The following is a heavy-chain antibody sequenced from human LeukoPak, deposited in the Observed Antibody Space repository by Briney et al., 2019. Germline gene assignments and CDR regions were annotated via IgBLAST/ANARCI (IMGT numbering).Heavy chain of an antibody. J-gene: IGHJ5*02. D-gene: IGHD2-2*01. CDR3: ARIRYCSSTSCYAGVHWFDP. CDR1: GCSISSYY. Sequence: SETLTLTCTVSGCSISSYYRSWIRQPAGKGLEWIARIYSSGSTKYNPALKSRVTMSVDTSKNQFSLKLSSVTAADTAVYYCARIRYCSSTSCYAGVHWFDPWGQGTLVTVSS. CDR2: IYSSGST. V-gene: IGHV4-4*07.